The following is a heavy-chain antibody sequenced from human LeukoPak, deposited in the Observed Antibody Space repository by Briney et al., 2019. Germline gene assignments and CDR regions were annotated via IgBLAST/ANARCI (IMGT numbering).Heavy chain of an antibody. J-gene: IGHJ3*02. CDR2: IGSTGFTK. Sequence: GGSLRLSCAASGFTVGTYEMNWVRQAPGKGLEWVSHIGSTGFTKYYGDSVKGRFTISRDSAANSVYLQMSNLRVEDTAVYYCARDGTRGVADAFDIWGQGTMVTVSS. D-gene: IGHD1-26*01. V-gene: IGHV3-48*03. CDR3: ARDGTRGVADAFDI. CDR1: GFTVGTYE.